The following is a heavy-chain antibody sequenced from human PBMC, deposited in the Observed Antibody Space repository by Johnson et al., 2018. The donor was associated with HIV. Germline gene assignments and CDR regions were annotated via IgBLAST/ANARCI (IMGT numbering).Heavy chain of an antibody. CDR3: ANFRYYYDTHDAFDI. V-gene: IGHV3-23*04. D-gene: IGHD3-22*01. Sequence: VQLVESGGGVVQPGRSLRLSCAASGFTFSSYAMHWVRQAPGKGLEWVSAISGSGGSTYYADSVKGRFTISRDNSKNTLYLQMNSLRAEDTAVYYCANFRYYYDTHDAFDIWGQGTMVTVSS. CDR2: ISGSGGST. CDR1: GFTFSSYA. J-gene: IGHJ3*02.